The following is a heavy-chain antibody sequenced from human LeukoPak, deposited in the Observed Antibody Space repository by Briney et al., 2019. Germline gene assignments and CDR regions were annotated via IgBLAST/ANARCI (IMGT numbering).Heavy chain of an antibody. CDR2: IFRTGST. J-gene: IGHJ5*02. V-gene: IGHV4-39*02. Sequence: PSETLSLTCTVSGGSIGSSSYYWGWIRQPPGKGLEWIGSIFRTGSTYYSASLKSRVSISVDTSKNHFALKLASVTAADTAVYYCARSVMVRGVIWLSRRWFDPWGQGTLVTVSS. D-gene: IGHD3-10*01. CDR3: ARSVMVRGVIWLSRRWFDP. CDR1: GGSIGSSSYY.